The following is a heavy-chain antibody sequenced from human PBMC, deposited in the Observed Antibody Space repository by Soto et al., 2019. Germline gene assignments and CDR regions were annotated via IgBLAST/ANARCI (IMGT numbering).Heavy chain of an antibody. CDR2: IFYSGGT. D-gene: IGHD3-22*01. Sequence: QLLLQESGPGLVKPSETLSLTCTVSGGAILDSTYYWAWIRQPPGKGLEWIGTIFYSGGTFYTPSPKSRVTMSVDTSKNQFSLQLPSVTAADTAVYFCARQATGYYYGWFDPWGQGTLVTVSS. CDR1: GGAILDSTYY. J-gene: IGHJ5*02. CDR3: ARQATGYYYGWFDP. V-gene: IGHV4-39*01.